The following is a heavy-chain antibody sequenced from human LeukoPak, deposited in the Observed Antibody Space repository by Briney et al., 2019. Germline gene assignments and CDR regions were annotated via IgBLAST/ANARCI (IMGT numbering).Heavy chain of an antibody. Sequence: PSETLSLTCTVSGGSISSSSYYWGWIRQPPGKGLEWIGEINHSGSTNYNPSLKSRVTISVDTSKNQFSLKLSSVTAADTAVYYCASGAYYYGSGSYYNGGFDYWGQGTLVTVSS. CDR2: INHSGST. V-gene: IGHV4-39*07. CDR3: ASGAYYYGSGSYYNGGFDY. CDR1: GGSISSSSYY. D-gene: IGHD3-10*01. J-gene: IGHJ4*02.